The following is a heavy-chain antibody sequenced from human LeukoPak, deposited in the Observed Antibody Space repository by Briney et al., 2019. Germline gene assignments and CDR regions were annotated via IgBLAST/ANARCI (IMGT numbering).Heavy chain of an antibody. J-gene: IGHJ5*02. CDR1: GFTFSSYG. D-gene: IGHD3-10*01. V-gene: IGHV3-30*02. Sequence: GGSLRLSCAASGFTFSSYGMHWARQTPGKGLEWVAFIRFDAYNTYYADSVRGRFTISRDNSKNTLYLQMDSLSAEDTAVYYCARRVLWRGGARNNWFDPWGQGTLVTVSS. CDR2: IRFDAYNT. CDR3: ARRVLWRGGARNNWFDP.